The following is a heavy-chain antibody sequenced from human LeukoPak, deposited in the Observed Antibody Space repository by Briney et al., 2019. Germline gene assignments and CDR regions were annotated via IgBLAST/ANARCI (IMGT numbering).Heavy chain of an antibody. J-gene: IGHJ6*03. Sequence: PSETLSLTCTISGGSISSYYWSWIRRPPGKGLEWIGYIYYSGSTNYNPSLKSRVTISVDTSKNQFSLKLSSVTAADTAVYYCARCGSGPRHYYYYYMHVWGKGTTVTVSS. CDR2: IYYSGST. CDR1: GGSISSYY. V-gene: IGHV4-59*01. D-gene: IGHD6-19*01. CDR3: ARCGSGPRHYYYYYMHV.